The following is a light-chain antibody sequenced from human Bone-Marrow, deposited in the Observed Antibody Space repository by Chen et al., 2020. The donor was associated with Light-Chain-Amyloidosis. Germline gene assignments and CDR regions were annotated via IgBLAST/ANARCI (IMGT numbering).Light chain of an antibody. CDR3: GSWDDSRTAGV. CDR1: TSNVGENF. V-gene: IGLV1-51*01. CDR2: END. J-gene: IGLJ3*02. Sequence: QSVLMQPPSVSAAPGQKVIISCSGSTSNVGENFVSWYQQLPGSAHKLLIYENDQRSSGSPTRFSGSKSGASATLAIPGLQTGDEGDYYCGSWDDSRTAGVFGGGTRVTVL.